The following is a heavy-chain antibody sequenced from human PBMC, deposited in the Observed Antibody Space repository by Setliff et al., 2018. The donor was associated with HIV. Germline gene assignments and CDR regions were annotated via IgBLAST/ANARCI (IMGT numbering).Heavy chain of an antibody. D-gene: IGHD3-22*01. Sequence: SETLSLTCTVSDGSISNYYWNWIRQPAGKGLEWIGRIFTSGTTNYNPSLRSRVTISVDTSKNQLSLSLTSVTAADTAVHYCARVRLTMIMMVDYFDQWGQGTLVTVSS. CDR2: IFTSGTT. CDR1: DGSISNYY. V-gene: IGHV4-4*07. CDR3: ARVRLTMIMMVDYFDQ. J-gene: IGHJ4*02.